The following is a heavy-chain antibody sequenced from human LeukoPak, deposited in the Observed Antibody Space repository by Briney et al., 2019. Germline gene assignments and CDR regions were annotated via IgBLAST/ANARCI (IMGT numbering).Heavy chain of an antibody. CDR1: GGSISSGSYY. V-gene: IGHV4-61*02. Sequence: PSETLSLTCTVSGGSISSGSYYWSWIRQPAGKGLEWIGRIYTSGSTNYNPSLKSRVTISVDTSKNQFSLKLSSVTAADTAVYYCARQFILRFLEWLPPTPDAFDIWGQGTMVTVSS. CDR3: ARQFILRFLEWLPPTPDAFDI. CDR2: IYTSGST. J-gene: IGHJ3*02. D-gene: IGHD3-3*01.